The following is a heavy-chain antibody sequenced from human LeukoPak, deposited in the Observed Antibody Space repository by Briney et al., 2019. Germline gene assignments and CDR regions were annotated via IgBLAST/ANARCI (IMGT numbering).Heavy chain of an antibody. Sequence: GGSLRLSCAASGFNFSSYWMSWVRQAPGKGLEWVANIKQDGSEKYYVDSVKGRFTISRDNAKNSLYLQMNSLRAEDTAVYYCAREQWRYFDYWGQGTLVTVSS. J-gene: IGHJ4*02. V-gene: IGHV3-7*03. D-gene: IGHD2-15*01. CDR2: IKQDGSEK. CDR1: GFNFSSYW. CDR3: AREQWRYFDY.